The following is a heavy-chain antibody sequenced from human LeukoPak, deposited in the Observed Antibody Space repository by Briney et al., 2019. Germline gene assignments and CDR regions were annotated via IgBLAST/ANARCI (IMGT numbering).Heavy chain of an antibody. CDR3: ARGKWLVFFDY. J-gene: IGHJ4*02. Sequence: ASVKVSCKASGYTFTSYGISWVRQAPGQGPEWMGWISAYNGNTNYAQKLQGRVTTTTDTSTSTAYMELRSLRSDDSAVYYCARGKWLVFFDYWGQGTLVTVSS. CDR1: GYTFTSYG. D-gene: IGHD6-19*01. CDR2: ISAYNGNT. V-gene: IGHV1-18*01.